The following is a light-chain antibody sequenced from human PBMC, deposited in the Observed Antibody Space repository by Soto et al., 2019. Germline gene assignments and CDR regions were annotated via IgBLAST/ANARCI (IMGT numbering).Light chain of an antibody. CDR1: QSVSSN. CDR3: QHYDNWPPWT. Sequence: EIVMTQSPATLSVSPGERATFSCRASQSVSSNLAWYQQKPGQAPRLLIYGASIRATGIPARFSGSGSGTEFTLTTSCLQSEDFAVYYCQHYDNWPPWTFGQGTKVDIK. CDR2: GAS. J-gene: IGKJ1*01. V-gene: IGKV3-15*01.